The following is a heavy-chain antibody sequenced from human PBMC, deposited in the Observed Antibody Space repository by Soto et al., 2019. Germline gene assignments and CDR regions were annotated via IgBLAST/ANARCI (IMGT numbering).Heavy chain of an antibody. D-gene: IGHD6-13*01. J-gene: IGHJ4*02. Sequence: VASVKVSCKASGYTFTSYGISWVRQAPGQGLEWMGWISAYNGNTNYAQKLQGRVTMTTDTSTSTAYMELRSLRSDDTAVYYCARVFLSAGYSSSWYFAYWGQGTLVTVSS. CDR2: ISAYNGNT. V-gene: IGHV1-18*01. CDR1: GYTFTSYG. CDR3: ARVFLSAGYSSSWYFAY.